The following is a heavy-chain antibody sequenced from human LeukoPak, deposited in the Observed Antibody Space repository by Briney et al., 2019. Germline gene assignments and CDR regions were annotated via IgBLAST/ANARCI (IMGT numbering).Heavy chain of an antibody. CDR2: INHSGST. CDR1: GGSFSGYY. D-gene: IGHD3-22*01. Sequence: SEALSLTCAVYGGSFSGYYWSWIRQPPGKGLEWIGEINHSGSTNYNPSLKSRVTISVDTSKNQFSLKLSSVTAADTAVYYCARALLRGYYDSSGYLYWGQGTLVTVSS. J-gene: IGHJ4*02. CDR3: ARALLRGYYDSSGYLY. V-gene: IGHV4-34*01.